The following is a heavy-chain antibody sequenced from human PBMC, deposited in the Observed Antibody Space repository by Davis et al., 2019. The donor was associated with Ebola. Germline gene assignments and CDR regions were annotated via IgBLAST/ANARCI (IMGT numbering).Heavy chain of an antibody. D-gene: IGHD4-17*01. Sequence: GESLKISCAASGFTFNSYGMHWVRQAPGQGLVWVSHVNSDATSTTYGDSVKGRFTISRDNARNTLYLEMNSLRAEDTAVYYCARADSWRYGDYASYFDLWGRGTLVTVS. CDR1: GFTFNSYG. CDR2: VNSDATST. V-gene: IGHV3-74*01. CDR3: ARADSWRYGDYASYFDL. J-gene: IGHJ2*01.